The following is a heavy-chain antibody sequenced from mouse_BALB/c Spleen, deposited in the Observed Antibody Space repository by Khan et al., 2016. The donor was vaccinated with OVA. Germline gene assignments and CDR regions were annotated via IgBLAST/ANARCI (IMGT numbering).Heavy chain of an antibody. CDR1: GYTFTSYT. CDR3: SRVGPYHGNYEAWFAY. J-gene: IGHJ3*01. Sequence: QVQLQQSGAELARPGASVKMSCKASGYTFTSYTIHWVKQRPGQGLEWIGYINPSNIYTNYNQKFRDKATLTADKSSRTAYIQLSSLTSEDSAVYYCSRVGPYHGNYEAWFAYWGQGTLVTVAA. D-gene: IGHD2-10*01. CDR2: INPSNIYT. V-gene: IGHV1-4*01.